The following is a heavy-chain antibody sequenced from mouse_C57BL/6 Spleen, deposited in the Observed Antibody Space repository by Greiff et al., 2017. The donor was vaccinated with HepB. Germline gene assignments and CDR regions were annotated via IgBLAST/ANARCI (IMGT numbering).Heavy chain of an antibody. J-gene: IGHJ1*03. CDR3: AREGYGSSYGYFDV. D-gene: IGHD1-1*01. Sequence: EVKLMESGPGLVKPSQSLSLTCSVTDYSITSGYYWNWIRQFPGNKLEWMGYISYDGSNNYNPSLKNRISITRDTSKNQFFLKLNSVTTEDTATYYCAREGYGSSYGYFDVWGTGTTVTVSS. V-gene: IGHV3-6*01. CDR1: DYSITSGYY. CDR2: ISYDGSN.